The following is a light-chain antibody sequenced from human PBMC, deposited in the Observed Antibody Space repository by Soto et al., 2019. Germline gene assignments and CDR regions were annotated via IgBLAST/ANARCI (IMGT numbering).Light chain of an antibody. Sequence: QSALTQPASVSGWPGQSITIYCTGTSSDVGGSIYVSWYQVSPGKAPKLLIYDVDRPSGVSNRFAGSKSGNTASLTIAGLQAEDEDDYYCNSYTSSGTVVFGRGTKLTVL. CDR1: SSDVGGSIY. V-gene: IGLV2-14*01. CDR2: DV. J-gene: IGLJ3*02. CDR3: NSYTSSGTVV.